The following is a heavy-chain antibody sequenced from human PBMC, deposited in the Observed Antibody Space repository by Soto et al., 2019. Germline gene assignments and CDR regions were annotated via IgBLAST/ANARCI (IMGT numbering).Heavy chain of an antibody. CDR1: GFTFSSYA. Sequence: GGSLRLSCAASGFTFSSYAMHWVRQAPGKGLEWVAIISYDGNYKYYAASVKGRFTISRDSSKNTLSLQMNSLRPEDTAVYFCARGRMGAAWSGLDYWGQGTLVTVSS. V-gene: IGHV3-30-3*01. J-gene: IGHJ4*02. D-gene: IGHD1-26*01. CDR2: ISYDGNYK. CDR3: ARGRMGAAWSGLDY.